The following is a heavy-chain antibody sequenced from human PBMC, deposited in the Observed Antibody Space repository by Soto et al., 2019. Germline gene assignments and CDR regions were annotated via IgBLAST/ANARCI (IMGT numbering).Heavy chain of an antibody. Sequence: ASVKVSCKASGYTFTSYAMHWVRQAPGQGLEWMGWISAYNGNTNYAQKLQGRVTMTTDTSTSTAYMELRSLRSDDTAVYYCARGRDVLLWSYGMDVWGQGTTVTVSS. J-gene: IGHJ6*02. CDR2: ISAYNGNT. CDR3: ARGRDVLLWSYGMDV. D-gene: IGHD3-10*01. V-gene: IGHV1-18*01. CDR1: GYTFTSYA.